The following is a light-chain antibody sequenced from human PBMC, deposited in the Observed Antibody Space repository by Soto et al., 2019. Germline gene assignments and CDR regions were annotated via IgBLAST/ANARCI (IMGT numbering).Light chain of an antibody. Sequence: DIQTTQSPSTLSGSVGDRVTITCRASQTISSWLAWYQQKPGKAPKLLIYKASTLKSGVPSRFSGSGSGTEFTLTISSLQPDDFATYYCQQYNNWPPWTFGQGTKVEIK. J-gene: IGKJ1*01. V-gene: IGKV1-5*03. CDR3: QQYNNWPPWT. CDR1: QTISSW. CDR2: KAS.